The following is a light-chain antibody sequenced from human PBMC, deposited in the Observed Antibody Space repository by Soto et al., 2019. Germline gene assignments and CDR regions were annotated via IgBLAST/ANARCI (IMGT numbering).Light chain of an antibody. Sequence: QSVLTQPASVSGSPGQSITISCTGTSSDVGGYNYVSWYQQHPGKVPKLMIYEVRNRPSGISNRFSGSKSGNTASLTISGLQAEDEADYYCTSYTSSSPYVFGTGTKVTVL. V-gene: IGLV2-14*01. CDR2: EVR. CDR3: TSYTSSSPYV. CDR1: SSDVGGYNY. J-gene: IGLJ1*01.